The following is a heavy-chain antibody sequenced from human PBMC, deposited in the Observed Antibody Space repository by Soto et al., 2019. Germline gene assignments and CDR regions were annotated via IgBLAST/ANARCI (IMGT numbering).Heavy chain of an antibody. CDR3: AKPQPEYYYYGMDV. CDR1: GFTFSSYG. J-gene: IGHJ6*02. D-gene: IGHD2-2*01. V-gene: IGHV3-30*18. Sequence: QVQLVESGGGVVQPGRSLRLSCAASGFTFSSYGMHWVRQAPGKGLEWVAVISYDGSNKYYADSVKGRFTISRDNSKNPLYLQMNSLRAEDTAVYYCAKPQPEYYYYGMDVWGQGTTVTVSS. CDR2: ISYDGSNK.